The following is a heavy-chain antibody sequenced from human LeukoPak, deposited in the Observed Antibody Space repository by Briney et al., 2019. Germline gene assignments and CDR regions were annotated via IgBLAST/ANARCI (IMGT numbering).Heavy chain of an antibody. V-gene: IGHV3-21*01. D-gene: IGHD6-25*01. CDR3: AREDDSTGYHDLDY. J-gene: IGHJ4*02. CDR2: ISSSSTYS. Sequence: GGSLRLSCAASGFTVSSNYMNWVRQAPGKGLEWVSSISSSSTYSYYADSVKGRFTISRDNARNSLYLQMNSLRAEDTAVYYCAREDDSTGYHDLDYWGQGTLVTVSS. CDR1: GFTVSSNY.